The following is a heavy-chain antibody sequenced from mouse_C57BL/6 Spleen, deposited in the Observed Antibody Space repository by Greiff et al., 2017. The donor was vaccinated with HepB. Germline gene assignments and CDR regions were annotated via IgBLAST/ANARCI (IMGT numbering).Heavy chain of an antibody. V-gene: IGHV1-19*01. CDR3: ARRGQLRLLDY. J-gene: IGHJ2*01. CDR1: GYTFTDYY. CDR2: INPYNGGT. Sequence: VQLQQSGPVLVKPGASVKMSCKASGYTFTDYYMNWVKQSHGKSLEWIGVINPYNGGTSYNQKFKGKATLTVDKSSSTAYMELKSLTSEDSAVYYCARRGQLRLLDYWGQGTTLTVSS. D-gene: IGHD3-2*02.